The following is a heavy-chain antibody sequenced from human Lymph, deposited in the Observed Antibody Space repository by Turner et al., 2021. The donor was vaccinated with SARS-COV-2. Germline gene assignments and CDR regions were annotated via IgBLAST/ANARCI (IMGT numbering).Heavy chain of an antibody. D-gene: IGHD3-10*01. Sequence: QVQLVESGGGVVQPGRSLRLSCPASGFTSSTYAIYWVGQGPGKGLEWVAVISYDGSNKYYADSVKGRFTISRDNSKNTLYLQMNSLRAEDTAVYYCARYASGGYFYYGMDVWGQGTTVTVSS. CDR1: GFTSSTYA. CDR3: ARYASGGYFYYGMDV. J-gene: IGHJ6*02. V-gene: IGHV3-30*04. CDR2: ISYDGSNK.